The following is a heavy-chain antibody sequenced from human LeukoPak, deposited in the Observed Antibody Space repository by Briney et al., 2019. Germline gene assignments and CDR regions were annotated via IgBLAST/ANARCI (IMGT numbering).Heavy chain of an antibody. CDR1: GYTFTGYY. D-gene: IGHD2-15*01. V-gene: IGHV1-2*06. Sequence: GASVKVSCKASGYTFTGYYMHWVRQVPGQGLEWMGRINPNSGGTNYAQKFQGRVTMTRDTSISTAYMELSSLRSEDTAVYYCARGPRYCSGGSCSMKGYFDYWGQGTLVTVSS. CDR2: INPNSGGT. J-gene: IGHJ4*02. CDR3: ARGPRYCSGGSCSMKGYFDY.